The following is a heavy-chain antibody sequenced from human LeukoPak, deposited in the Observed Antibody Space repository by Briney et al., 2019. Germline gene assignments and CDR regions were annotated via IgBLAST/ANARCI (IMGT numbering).Heavy chain of an antibody. CDR1: GFTFSSYS. Sequence: GGSLRLSCAASGFTFSSYSMNWVRQAPGKGLEWVSSISSSSSYIYYADSVKGRFTISRDNAKNSLYLQMNSLRAKDTAVYYCARGTIVGATYWFDPWGQGTLVTVSS. J-gene: IGHJ5*02. V-gene: IGHV3-21*01. CDR2: ISSSSSYI. CDR3: ARGTIVGATYWFDP. D-gene: IGHD1-26*01.